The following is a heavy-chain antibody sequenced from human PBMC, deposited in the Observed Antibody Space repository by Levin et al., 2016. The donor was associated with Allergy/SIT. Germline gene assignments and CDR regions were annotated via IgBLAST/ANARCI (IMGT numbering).Heavy chain of an antibody. D-gene: IGHD1-26*01. CDR2: ISWNSGSI. Sequence: WIRQPPGKGLEWVSGISWNSGSIGYADSVKGRFTISRDNAKNSLYLQMNSLRAEDTALYYCAKDMAGATSGWFDPWGQGTLVTVSS. CDR3: AKDMAGATSGWFDP. J-gene: IGHJ5*02. V-gene: IGHV3-9*01.